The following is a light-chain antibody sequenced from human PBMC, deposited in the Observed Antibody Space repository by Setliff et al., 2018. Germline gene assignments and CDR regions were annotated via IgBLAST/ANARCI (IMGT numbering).Light chain of an antibody. CDR2: DVS. Sequence: QSVLTQPRSVSGSPGQSVTISCTGTSSDVGGYNYVSWYQQQPGKAPKLMIYDVSKRPSGVPDRFSGSKSGNTASLTISGLQAEDEADYYCCSYAGSYPWVFGGGTKVTVL. CDR1: SSDVGGYNY. J-gene: IGLJ2*01. V-gene: IGLV2-11*01. CDR3: CSYAGSYPWV.